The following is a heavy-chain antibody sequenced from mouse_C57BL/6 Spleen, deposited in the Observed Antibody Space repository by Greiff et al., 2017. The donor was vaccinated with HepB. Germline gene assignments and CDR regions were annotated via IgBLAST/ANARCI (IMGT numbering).Heavy chain of an antibody. CDR3: ARSLYDGYYVIYAMDY. Sequence: QVQLQQPGAELVMPGASVKLSCKASGYTFTSYWMHWVKQRPGQGLEWIGEIDPSDSYTNYNQKFKGKSTLTVDKSSSTAYMQLSSLTSEDSAVYYCARSLYDGYYVIYAMDYWGQGTSVTVSS. V-gene: IGHV1-69*01. CDR1: GYTFTSYW. J-gene: IGHJ4*01. D-gene: IGHD2-3*01. CDR2: IDPSDSYT.